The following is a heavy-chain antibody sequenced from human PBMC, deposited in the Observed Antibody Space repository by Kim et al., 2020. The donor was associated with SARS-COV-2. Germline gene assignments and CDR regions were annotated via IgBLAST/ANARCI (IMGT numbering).Heavy chain of an antibody. D-gene: IGHD6-6*01. CDR3: ARFLEYSSSFGNWFDP. CDR2: IIPIFGTA. V-gene: IGHV1-69*13. CDR1: GGTFSSYA. Sequence: SVKVSCKASGGTFSSYAISWVRQAPGQGLEWMGGIIPIFGTANYAQKFQGRVTITADESTSTAYMELSSLRSEDTAVYYCARFLEYSSSFGNWFDPWGQGTLVTVSS. J-gene: IGHJ5*02.